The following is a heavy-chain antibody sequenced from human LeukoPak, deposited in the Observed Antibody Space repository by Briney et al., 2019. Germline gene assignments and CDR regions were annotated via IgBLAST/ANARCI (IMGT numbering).Heavy chain of an antibody. J-gene: IGHJ4*02. CDR3: ARSSGYYYGYFDY. Sequence: PGGSLRLSCAASGFTFSSYAMHWVRQAPGKGLEWVAVISYDGSNKYYADSVKGRFTISRDNSKNTLYLQMNSLRAEDTAVYYCARSSGYYYGYFDYWGQGTLVTVSS. D-gene: IGHD3-22*01. CDR1: GFTFSSYA. CDR2: ISYDGSNK. V-gene: IGHV3-30*04.